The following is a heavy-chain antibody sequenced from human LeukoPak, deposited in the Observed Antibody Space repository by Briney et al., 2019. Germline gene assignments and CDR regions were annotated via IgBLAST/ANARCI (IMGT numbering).Heavy chain of an antibody. CDR1: GFTFSDYY. D-gene: IGHD5-24*01. J-gene: IGHJ4*02. CDR2: ISSSGSTI. CDR3: ASVRDGYNYVDY. V-gene: IGHV3-11*01. Sequence: GSLRLSCAASGFTFSDYYMSWIRQAPGKGLEWVSYISSSGSTIYYADSVKGRFTISRDNAKNSLYLQMNSLRAEDTAVYYCASVRDGYNYVDYWGQGTLVTVSS.